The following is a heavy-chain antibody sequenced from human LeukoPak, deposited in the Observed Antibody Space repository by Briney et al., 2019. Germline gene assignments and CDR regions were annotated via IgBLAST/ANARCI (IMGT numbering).Heavy chain of an antibody. CDR1: GFTFSSYS. J-gene: IGHJ4*02. CDR2: ISSSGSYI. Sequence: GGSLRLSCAASGFTFSSYSINWVRQAPGKGLEWVSSISSSGSYIYYADSVKGRFTISRDNAKNSLNLQMNSLRAEDTAVYYCARGAPPDYRGQGTLVTVSS. CDR3: ARGAPPDY. V-gene: IGHV3-21*01.